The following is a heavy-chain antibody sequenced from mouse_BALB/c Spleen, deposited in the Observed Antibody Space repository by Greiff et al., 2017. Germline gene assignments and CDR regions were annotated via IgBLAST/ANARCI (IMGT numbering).Heavy chain of an antibody. CDR3: ARGPLYYGSSPYFDD. CDR1: GFTFSSYA. CDR2: ISSGGST. D-gene: IGHD1-1*01. V-gene: IGHV5-6-5*01. J-gene: IGHJ2*01. Sequence: DVKLVESGGGLVKPGGSLKLSCAASGFTFSSYAMSWVRQTPEKRLEWVASISSGGSTYYPDSVKGRFTISRDNARNILYLQMSSLRSEDTAMYYCARGPLYYGSSPYFDDWGQGTTLTVSS.